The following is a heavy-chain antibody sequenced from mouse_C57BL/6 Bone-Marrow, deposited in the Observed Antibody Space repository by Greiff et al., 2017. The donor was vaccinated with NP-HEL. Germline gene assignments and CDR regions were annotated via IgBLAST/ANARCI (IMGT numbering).Heavy chain of an antibody. D-gene: IGHD1-1*01. Sequence: EVLLVVSEGGLVQPGRSMKLSCTASGFTFSDYYMAWVRQVPEKGLEWVANINYDGSSTYYLDSLKSRFIISRDNAKNIRNLQMSSLKSEDTATYYCARGGRIYYCGSSPYWYFDVWGTGTTVTVSS. CDR3: ARGGRIYYCGSSPYWYFDV. J-gene: IGHJ1*03. V-gene: IGHV5-16*01. CDR1: GFTFSDYY. CDR2: INYDGSST.